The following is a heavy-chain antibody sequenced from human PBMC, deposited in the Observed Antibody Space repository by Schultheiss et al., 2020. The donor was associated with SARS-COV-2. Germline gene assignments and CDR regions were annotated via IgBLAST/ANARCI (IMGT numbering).Heavy chain of an antibody. CDR2: ISYDGSNK. D-gene: IGHD2-21*02. CDR1: GFTFSSYA. J-gene: IGHJ4*02. Sequence: GESLKISCAASGFTFSSYAMHWVRQAPGKGLEWVAVISYDGSNKYYADSVKGRFTISRDNSKNTLYLQMNSLRAEDTAVYYCAREGSCRYCGGDPVDYWGQGTLVTVSS. CDR3: AREGSCRYCGGDPVDY. V-gene: IGHV3-30-3*01.